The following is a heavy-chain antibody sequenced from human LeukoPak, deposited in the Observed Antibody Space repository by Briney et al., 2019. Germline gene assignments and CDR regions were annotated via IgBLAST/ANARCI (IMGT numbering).Heavy chain of an antibody. D-gene: IGHD3-22*01. CDR1: GGSFSGYY. CDR2: IHYRGAT. CDR3: ARGELGHYDIRIKPYHFDS. V-gene: IGHV4-34*01. Sequence: PPETLSLTCAVYGGSFSGYYWSWIRQPPGKGLEWVGEIHYRGATKYNPSLKSGVTISGDPSKNHISLKLNSVTAADTAVYYCARGELGHYDIRIKPYHFDSWGQGSLVAVSS. J-gene: IGHJ4*02.